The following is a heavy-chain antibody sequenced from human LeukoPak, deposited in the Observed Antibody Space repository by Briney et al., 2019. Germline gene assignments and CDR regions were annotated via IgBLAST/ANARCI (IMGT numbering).Heavy chain of an antibody. Sequence: ASVKVSCKASGYTFTGYYMHWVRQAPGQGLEWMGWINPNSGGTNYAQKFQGWVTMTRDTSISTAYMELSRLRSDDTAVYYCARGGGNYCSGGSCYAGDYWGQGTLVTVSS. CDR2: INPNSGGT. D-gene: IGHD2-15*01. V-gene: IGHV1-2*04. CDR1: GYTFTGYY. J-gene: IGHJ4*02. CDR3: ARGGGNYCSGGSCYAGDY.